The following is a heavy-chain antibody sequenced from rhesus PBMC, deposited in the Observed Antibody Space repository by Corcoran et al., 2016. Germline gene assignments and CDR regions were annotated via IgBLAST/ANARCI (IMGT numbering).Heavy chain of an antibody. CDR1: GFTFSSYW. Sequence: EVQLVESGGGLATPGGSLRRSCAASGFTFSSYWINWVRQAPGKGLEWVAAISSGWGSTYDAHSLKGRFTISRDNSKNALSLQMNSLRAEDTAVYYCAKDQNWGPPGGLDSWGQGVVVTVSS. D-gene: IGHD7-45*01. CDR2: ISSGWGST. CDR3: AKDQNWGPPGGLDS. J-gene: IGHJ6*01. V-gene: IGHV3S25*01.